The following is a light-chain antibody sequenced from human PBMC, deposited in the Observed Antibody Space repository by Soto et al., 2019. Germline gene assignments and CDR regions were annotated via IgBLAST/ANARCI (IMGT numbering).Light chain of an antibody. CDR1: SSNIGNES. V-gene: IGLV1-51*01. J-gene: IGLJ1*01. CDR3: GTWDSSLSAYV. Sequence: SVLAKPLSGSSHAGLRVTVVVAVNSSNIGNESVSWWQPLAVSTPKSVSYETSRRPSSIPDPFSGPKRGTSATLDITGLQTGYEATYYCGTWDSSLSAYVFGTGTKVTVL. CDR2: ETS.